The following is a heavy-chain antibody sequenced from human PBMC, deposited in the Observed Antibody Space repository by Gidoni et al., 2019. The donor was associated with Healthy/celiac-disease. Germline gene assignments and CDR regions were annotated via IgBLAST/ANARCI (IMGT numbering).Heavy chain of an antibody. CDR3: ARGYGGNSVGWYFDL. Sequence: EVQLVESEEGLVQPGGSLRLSCAASGFTFSSYAIHWVRQAPGKGLEYVSATSSNGGSTYYADSVKGRFTISRDNSKNTLYLQMGSLRSEDMAVYYCARGYGGNSVGWYFDLWGRGTLVTVSS. CDR1: GFTFSSYA. J-gene: IGHJ2*01. D-gene: IGHD2-21*02. V-gene: IGHV3-64*02. CDR2: TSSNGGST.